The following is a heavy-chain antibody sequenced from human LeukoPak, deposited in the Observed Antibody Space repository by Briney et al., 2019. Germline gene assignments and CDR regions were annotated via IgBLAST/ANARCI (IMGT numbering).Heavy chain of an antibody. Sequence: PGGSLRLSCAASGFTFSSYWMHWVRQAPGKGLEWVAVIWYGGSNKYYADSVKGRFTISRDNSKNTLYLQMNSLRAEDTAVYYCARDPDYDSSGYPDYWGQGTLVTVSS. CDR1: GFTFSSYW. CDR3: ARDPDYDSSGYPDY. CDR2: IWYGGSNK. J-gene: IGHJ4*02. V-gene: IGHV3-33*08. D-gene: IGHD3-22*01.